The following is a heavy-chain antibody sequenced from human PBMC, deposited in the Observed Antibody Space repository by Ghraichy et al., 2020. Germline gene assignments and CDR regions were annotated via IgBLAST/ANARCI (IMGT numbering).Heavy chain of an antibody. D-gene: IGHD1-26*01. CDR3: ANGQGEWELLEEFDY. V-gene: IGHV3-30*18. CDR2: ISYDGSNK. J-gene: IGHJ4*02. CDR1: GFTFSSYG. Sequence: GGSLRLSCAASGFTFSSYGMHWVRQAPGKGLEWVAVISYDGSNKYYADSVKGRFTISRDNSKNTLYLQMNSLRAEDTAVYYCANGQGEWELLEEFDYWGQGTLVTVSS.